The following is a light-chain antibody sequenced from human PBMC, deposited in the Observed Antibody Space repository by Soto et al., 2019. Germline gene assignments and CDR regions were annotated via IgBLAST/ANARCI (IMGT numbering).Light chain of an antibody. CDR1: SSDVGGYNY. V-gene: IGLV2-14*01. CDR2: DVS. CDR3: SSYTSSSTPW. J-gene: IGLJ3*02. Sequence: QSALTQPASVSGSPGQSITISCTGTSSDVGGYNYVSWYQQHPGKAPKLMIYDVSNWPSGVSNRFSGSKSGNTASLTISGLQAEDEADYYCSSYTSSSTPWFGGGTKVTVL.